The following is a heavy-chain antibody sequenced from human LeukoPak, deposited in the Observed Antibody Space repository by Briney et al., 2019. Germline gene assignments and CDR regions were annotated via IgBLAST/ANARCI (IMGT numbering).Heavy chain of an antibody. CDR2: INSDGSGT. J-gene: IGHJ4*02. Sequence: GGSLRLSCAASGFTFSSYWMHWVRQAPGKGLVWVSRINSDGSGTTYADSVKGRFTISRDNAKNTLYLQMNSLRAEDTAVYYCAKDLWVVVVPAAIIDYWGQGTLVTVSS. CDR1: GFTFSSYW. V-gene: IGHV3-74*01. CDR3: AKDLWVVVVPAAIIDY. D-gene: IGHD2-2*01.